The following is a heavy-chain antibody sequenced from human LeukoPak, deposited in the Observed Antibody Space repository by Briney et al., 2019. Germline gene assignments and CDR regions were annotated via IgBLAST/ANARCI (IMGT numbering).Heavy chain of an antibody. V-gene: IGHV3-30*18. CDR3: AKDRYSYAFEYSDS. Sequence: PGGSLRLSCEAPGFTFRSYGMHGVRQAPGKGRDWVAVISNDGSKKYYADSVKGRFTISRDNSKNTLSLQVSSLRTEDTAVYYCAKDRYSYAFEYSDSWGQGTLVTVSS. CDR1: GFTFRSYG. CDR2: ISNDGSKK. J-gene: IGHJ4*02. D-gene: IGHD5-18*01.